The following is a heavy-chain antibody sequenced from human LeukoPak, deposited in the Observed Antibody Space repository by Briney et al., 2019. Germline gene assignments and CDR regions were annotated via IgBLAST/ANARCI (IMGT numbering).Heavy chain of an antibody. CDR1: GYTFTSYG. J-gene: IGHJ4*02. CDR3: ARSGVYRGRFRTKGSYYFDY. Sequence: GASAKVSCKASGYTFTSYGISWVRQAPGQGLEWMGWISAYNGNTNYAQKLQGRVTITRNTSISTAYMELSSLRSEDTAVYYCARSGVYRGRFRTKGSYYFDYWGQGTLVTVSS. V-gene: IGHV1-18*01. D-gene: IGHD6-13*01. CDR2: ISAYNGNT.